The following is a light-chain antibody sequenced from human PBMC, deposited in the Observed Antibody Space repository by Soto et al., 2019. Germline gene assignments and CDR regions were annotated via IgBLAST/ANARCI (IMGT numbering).Light chain of an antibody. Sequence: EIVLSQSPGALSLSPGERATLSCRASQSVSSTSLAWYQQKPGQAPRLLIYGESSRATGIPDRFSGSGSGTDFTLTISGLEPEDFAVYYCQQYGSSPQTFGPGTKVDIK. V-gene: IGKV3-20*01. CDR1: QSVSSTS. CDR3: QQYGSSPQT. J-gene: IGKJ3*01. CDR2: GES.